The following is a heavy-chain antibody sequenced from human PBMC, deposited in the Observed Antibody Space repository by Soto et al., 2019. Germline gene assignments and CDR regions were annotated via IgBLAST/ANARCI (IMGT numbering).Heavy chain of an antibody. J-gene: IGHJ3*02. V-gene: IGHV3-30-3*01. CDR2: ISYDGSNK. CDR1: GFTFSSYA. CDR3: ARSRLVDDYESSDAFDI. D-gene: IGHD4-17*01. Sequence: GGSLRLSCAASGFTFSSYAMHWVRQAPGKGLEWVAVISYDGSNKYYADSVKGRFTISRDNSKNTLYLQMNSLRAEDTAVYYCARSRLVDDYESSDAFDIWGQGTIVTVSS.